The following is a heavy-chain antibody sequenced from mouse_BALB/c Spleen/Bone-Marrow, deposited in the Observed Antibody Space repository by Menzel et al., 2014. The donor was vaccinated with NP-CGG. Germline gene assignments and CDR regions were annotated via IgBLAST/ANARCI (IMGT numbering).Heavy chain of an antibody. CDR3: ARPHYSYDGWYFDV. CDR1: GFTFTDYY. J-gene: IGHJ1*01. V-gene: IGHV7-3*02. CDR2: IRNKANGYTT. Sequence: VQLQQSGGGLVQPGGSLRLSCATSGFTFTDYYMSWVRQPPGKALEWLGFIRNKANGYTTEYSASVKGRFTISRDNSQSILYLQMNPLRAEDSDTYDGARPHYSYDGWYFDVRGAGTTVTVSS. D-gene: IGHD2-12*01.